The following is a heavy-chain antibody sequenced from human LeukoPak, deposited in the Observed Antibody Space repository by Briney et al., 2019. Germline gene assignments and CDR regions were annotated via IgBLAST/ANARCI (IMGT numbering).Heavy chain of an antibody. D-gene: IGHD3-22*01. CDR3: VRASYYDSTGYVKDNFDY. CDR2: IKEDGSRR. V-gene: IGHV3-7*03. Sequence: GGSLRLSCTASGFSLSGYWMSWVRQAPGKGPEWLANIKEDGSRRYYSESVRGRFTISRDNSENSLYLQMNSLTAEDTAVYYCVRASYYDSTGYVKDNFDYWGQGTLVTVSS. J-gene: IGHJ4*02. CDR1: GFSLSGYW.